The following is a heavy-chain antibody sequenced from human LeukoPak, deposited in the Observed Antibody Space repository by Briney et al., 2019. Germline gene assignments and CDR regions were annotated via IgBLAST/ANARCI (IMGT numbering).Heavy chain of an antibody. CDR1: GFTFSSYA. D-gene: IGHD5-12*01. CDR3: ARGDRSGYYFDY. V-gene: IGHV3-23*01. Sequence: GGSLRLSCAASGFTFSSYAMSWVRQAPGKGLEWVSAISGSGGSTYYADSVKGRFTISRDNSKNTLYLQMNSLRAEDTAVYYCARGDRSGYYFDYWGQGTLVTVSS. J-gene: IGHJ4*02. CDR2: ISGSGGST.